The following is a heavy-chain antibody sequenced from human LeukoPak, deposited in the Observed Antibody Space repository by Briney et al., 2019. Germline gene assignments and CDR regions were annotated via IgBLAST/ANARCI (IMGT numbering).Heavy chain of an antibody. Sequence: ASVKVSCKASGGTFSSYAISWVRQAPGQGLEWMGGIIPIFGTANYAQKFQGRVTITADESTSTAYVELSSLRSEDTAVYYCAREVISGFTPRYFDYWGQGTLVTVSS. CDR1: GGTFSSYA. CDR2: IIPIFGTA. CDR3: AREVISGFTPRYFDY. J-gene: IGHJ4*02. D-gene: IGHD3-22*01. V-gene: IGHV1-69*13.